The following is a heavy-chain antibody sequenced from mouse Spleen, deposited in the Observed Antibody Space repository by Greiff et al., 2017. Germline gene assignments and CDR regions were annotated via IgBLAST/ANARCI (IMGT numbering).Heavy chain of an antibody. D-gene: IGHD1-1*01. CDR3: ARGDYGGYAMDY. Sequence: DVKLQESGPGLVKPSQSLSLTCSVTGYSITSGYYWNWIRQFPGHKLEWMGYISYDGSNNYNPSLKNRISITRDTSKNQFFLKLNSVTTEDTATYYCARGDYGGYAMDYWGQGTSVTVSS. CDR1: GYSITSGYY. CDR2: ISYDGSN. V-gene: IGHV3-6*01. J-gene: IGHJ4*01.